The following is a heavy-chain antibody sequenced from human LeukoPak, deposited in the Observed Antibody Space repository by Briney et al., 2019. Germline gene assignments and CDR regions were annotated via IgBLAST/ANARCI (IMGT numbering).Heavy chain of an antibody. V-gene: IGHV4-34*01. CDR2: INHSGST. Sequence: SETLSLTCAVYGGSFSGYYWSWIRQPPGKGLEWIGEINHSGSTNYNPSLKGRVTISVDTSKNQFSLKLSSVTAADTAVYYCARGVFIVVVPAASSRNWFDPWGQGTLVTVSS. CDR1: GGSFSGYY. CDR3: ARGVFIVVVPAASSRNWFDP. J-gene: IGHJ5*02. D-gene: IGHD2-2*01.